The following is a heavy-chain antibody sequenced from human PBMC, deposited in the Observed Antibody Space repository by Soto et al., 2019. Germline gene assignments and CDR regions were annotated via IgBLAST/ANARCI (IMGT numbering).Heavy chain of an antibody. D-gene: IGHD3-10*01. V-gene: IGHV3-72*01. CDR1: GLTFSDHY. J-gene: IGHJ6*02. CDR3: ARDRVEFRGAWIGYDMDV. Sequence: EVQLVESGGGLVQPGGSLRLSCAASGLTFSDHYMGWIRQAPGQGLEWVGRRNRANSYTTEYAASVKGRFTISSDDSKNSRYLQMNSLKTEDTAVYYCARDRVEFRGAWIGYDMDVWGQGTTVTVS. CDR2: RNRANSYTT.